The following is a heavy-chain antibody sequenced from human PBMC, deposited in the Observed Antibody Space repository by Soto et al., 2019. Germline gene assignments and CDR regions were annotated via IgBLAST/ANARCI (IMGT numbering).Heavy chain of an antibody. CDR3: ARVGDGSGSYYELIDY. J-gene: IGHJ4*02. CDR1: GGTFSSYA. D-gene: IGHD3-10*01. V-gene: IGHV1-69*01. CDR2: IIPIFGTA. Sequence: QVQLVQSGAEVKKPGSSVKVSCKASGGTFSSYAISWVRQAPGQGLEWMGGIIPIFGTANYAQKFQGRVTITADETTSKAYMVLSSLRSEATAVYYCARVGDGSGSYYELIDYWGQGTLVTVSS.